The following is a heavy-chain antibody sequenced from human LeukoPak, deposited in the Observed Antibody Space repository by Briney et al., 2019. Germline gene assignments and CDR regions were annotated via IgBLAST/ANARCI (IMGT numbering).Heavy chain of an antibody. CDR2: FDPEDGET. Sequence: SAKVSCKVSGYTLTELSMHWVRQAPGKGLEWMGGFDPEDGETIYAQKFQGRVTMTEDTSTDTAYMELSSLRSEDTAVYYCATAIPPFGSYYYYGMDVWGQGTTVTVSS. D-gene: IGHD2-21*01. CDR3: ATAIPPFGSYYYYGMDV. J-gene: IGHJ6*02. CDR1: GYTLTELS. V-gene: IGHV1-24*01.